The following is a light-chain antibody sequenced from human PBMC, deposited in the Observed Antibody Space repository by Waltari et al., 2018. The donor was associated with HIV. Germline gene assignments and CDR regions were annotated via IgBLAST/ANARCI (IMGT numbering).Light chain of an antibody. CDR1: SGINVGNHR. CDR2: YKSTSDK. CDR3: MIWHGNIWV. Sequence: QAVLTQPSSLSASPGASASLTCTLRSGINVGNHRISWYQQKPGIPPRYLLRYKSTSDKQVASGVPSRVSGATDVPAKAGSVVISGLQAEDVADYYCMIWHGNIWVFGGGTKLTVL. V-gene: IGLV5-45*03. J-gene: IGLJ3*02.